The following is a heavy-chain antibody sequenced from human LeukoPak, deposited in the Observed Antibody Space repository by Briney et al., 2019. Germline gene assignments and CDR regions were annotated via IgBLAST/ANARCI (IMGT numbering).Heavy chain of an antibody. CDR3: AKDSFPYYYDSSGGFDP. V-gene: IGHV3-21*04. CDR1: GFTFSSYS. Sequence: GGSLRLSCAASGFTFSSYSLNWVRQAPGKGLEWVSSISTSSSYIYYADSLKGRFTISRDNAKNSLYLQMNSLRAEDTALYYCAKDSFPYYYDSSGGFDPWGQGTLVTVSS. J-gene: IGHJ5*02. D-gene: IGHD3-22*01. CDR2: ISTSSSYI.